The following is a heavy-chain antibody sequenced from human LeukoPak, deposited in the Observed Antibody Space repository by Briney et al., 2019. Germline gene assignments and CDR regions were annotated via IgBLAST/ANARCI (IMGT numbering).Heavy chain of an antibody. D-gene: IGHD4-11*01. CDR2: IWSDGTNK. CDR1: GFTFSHFG. J-gene: IGHJ4*02. CDR3: AKDAQRGFDYSNSLEY. Sequence: GGSLRLSCTASGFTFSHFGFHWVRQAPGKGLEWVAVIWSDGTNKYYGNSVKGRFTIHRDDSQNRVYLQMNNLRVDDTAIYFCAKDAQRGFDYSNSLEYWGQGSPVTVSS. V-gene: IGHV3-33*03.